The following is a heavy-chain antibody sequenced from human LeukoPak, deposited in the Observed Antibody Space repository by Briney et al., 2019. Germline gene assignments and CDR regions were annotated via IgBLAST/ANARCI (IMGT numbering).Heavy chain of an antibody. CDR2: IWYDGSNK. J-gene: IGHJ5*02. V-gene: IGHV3-33*01. Sequence: GGSLRLSCAASGFTFSSYGMHWVRQAPGKGLEWVAVIWYDGSNKYYADSVKGRFTISRDNSKNTLYLQMNSLRAEDTAVYYCATCRSGGDYYIGHWFDPWGQGTLVTASS. CDR3: ATCRSGGDYYIGHWFDP. D-gene: IGHD4-17*01. CDR1: GFTFSSYG.